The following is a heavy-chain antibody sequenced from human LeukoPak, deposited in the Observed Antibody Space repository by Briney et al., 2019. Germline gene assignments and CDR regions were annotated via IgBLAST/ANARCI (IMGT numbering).Heavy chain of an antibody. Sequence: SETLSLTCAVYGGSFSGDFWSWIRQSPGKGLEWIGEINHGGSTTYNPSLKSRVTISVDTSKNQFSLKLSSVTAADTAVYYCARGRRIAALPGHRFDYWGQGTLVTVSS. CDR2: INHGGST. CDR1: GGSFSGDF. J-gene: IGHJ4*02. CDR3: ARGRRIAALPGHRFDY. V-gene: IGHV4-34*01. D-gene: IGHD6-6*01.